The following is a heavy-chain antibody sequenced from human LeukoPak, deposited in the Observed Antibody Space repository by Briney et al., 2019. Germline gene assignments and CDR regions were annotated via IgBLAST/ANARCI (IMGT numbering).Heavy chain of an antibody. CDR3: VKDYYGFLGGDGYCYY. Sequence: PGGSLGLSCAASGFTFNTYGMHWVRQAPGKGLEWVAFIRYGGSNKYYVDSVKGRFTISRDNSKNTLYLQMNSLKAEDTAVYYFVKDYYGFLGGDGYCYYWGRGTLDTVST. CDR2: IRYGGSNK. CDR1: GFTFNTYG. D-gene: IGHD3-3*01. V-gene: IGHV3-30*02. J-gene: IGHJ4*02.